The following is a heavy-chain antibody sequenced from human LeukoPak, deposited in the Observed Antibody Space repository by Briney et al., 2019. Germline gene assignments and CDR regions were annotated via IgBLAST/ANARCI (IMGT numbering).Heavy chain of an antibody. CDR3: ARDIGPDILTSFDP. CDR2: ISSSGSTI. V-gene: IGHV3-48*03. D-gene: IGHD3-9*01. J-gene: IGHJ5*02. CDR1: GFTFSSYE. Sequence: PGGSLRLSCAASGFTFSSYEMNWVRQAPGKGLEWVSYISSSGSTIYYADSVKGRFTISRDNAKNSLYLQMNSLRAEDTAVYYCARDIGPDILTSFDPWGQGTLVTVSS.